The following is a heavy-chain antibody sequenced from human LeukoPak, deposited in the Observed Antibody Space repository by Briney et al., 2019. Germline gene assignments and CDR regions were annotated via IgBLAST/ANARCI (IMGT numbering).Heavy chain of an antibody. CDR3: ARGGGSYRWFDP. V-gene: IGHV4-61*02. Sequence: PSQTLSLTCTVSGGSISSGSYYRSWIRQPAGKGLEWIGRIYTSGSTNYNPSLKSRVTISVDTSKNQFSLKLSSVTAADTAVYYCARGGGSYRWFDPWGQGTLVTVSS. CDR1: GGSISSGSYY. D-gene: IGHD1-26*01. CDR2: IYTSGST. J-gene: IGHJ5*02.